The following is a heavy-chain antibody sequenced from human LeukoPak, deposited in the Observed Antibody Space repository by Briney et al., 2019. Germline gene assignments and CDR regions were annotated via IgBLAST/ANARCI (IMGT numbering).Heavy chain of an antibody. V-gene: IGHV4-59*11. CDR2: MHYSGRT. D-gene: IGHD6-19*01. CDR1: GGSISSHY. CDR3: ARTIEVAGPLDY. J-gene: IGHJ4*02. Sequence: PSETLSLTCTVSGGSISSHYWSWIRQPPGKGLEWIGYMHYSGRTNYNPSLKSRVAISGDTSKNQFSLKVTSVTAADTAVYFCARTIEVAGPLDYWGQGTLVTVSS.